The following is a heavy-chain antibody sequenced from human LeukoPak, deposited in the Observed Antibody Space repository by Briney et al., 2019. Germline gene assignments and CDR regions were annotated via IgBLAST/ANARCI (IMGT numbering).Heavy chain of an antibody. CDR3: AKDPYAILTGYRYYFDY. V-gene: IGHV3-23*01. D-gene: IGHD3-9*01. J-gene: IGHJ4*02. CDR1: GFTFSSYA. Sequence: QTGGSLRLSCAASGFTFSSYAMSWVRQAPGKGLEWVSAISGSGRNTYYADSVKGRFTISRDNSKRALYLQMNSLTAEDTAVYYCAKDPYAILTGYRYYFDYWGQGTLVTVSS. CDR2: ISGSGRNT.